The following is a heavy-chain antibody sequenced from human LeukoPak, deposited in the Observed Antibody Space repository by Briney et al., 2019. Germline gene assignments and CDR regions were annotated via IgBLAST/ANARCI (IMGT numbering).Heavy chain of an antibody. D-gene: IGHD1-26*01. CDR3: AGGSYYPPYFDY. J-gene: IGHJ4*02. Sequence: SETLSLTCTVSGGSISSYYWSWIRQPPGKGLEWIGYIYYSGSTNYNPSLKSRVTISVDTSKNQFSLKLSSVTAADTAVYYCAGGSYYPPYFDYWGQGTLVTVSS. CDR1: GGSISSYY. CDR2: IYYSGST. V-gene: IGHV4-59*01.